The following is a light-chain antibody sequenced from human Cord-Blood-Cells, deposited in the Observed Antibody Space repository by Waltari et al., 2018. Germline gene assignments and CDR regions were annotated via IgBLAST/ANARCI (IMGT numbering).Light chain of an antibody. V-gene: IGKV3-20*01. CDR2: GAS. CDR1: QSVSSSY. CDR3: QQYGSSQFT. J-gene: IGKJ3*01. Sequence: EIVLTQSPGTLSLSPGARATLPCRASQSVSSSYLAWYQQKPGQAPRLLIYGASSRATGIPDSFSGSGSGTDFTLTISRLEPEDFAVYYCQQYGSSQFTFGPGTKVDIK.